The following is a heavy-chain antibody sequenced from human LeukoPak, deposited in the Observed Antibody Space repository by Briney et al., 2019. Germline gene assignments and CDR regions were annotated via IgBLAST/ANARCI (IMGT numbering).Heavy chain of an antibody. J-gene: IGHJ3*02. D-gene: IGHD2-15*01. CDR2: IRSKANSYAT. V-gene: IGHV3-73*01. CDR1: GFTFSGSA. Sequence: TGGSLRLSCAASGFTFSGSAMHWVRQASGKGLEWVGRIRSKANSYATAYAASVKGRFTISRDDSKNTAYLQMNSLKTEDTAVYYCTRQKFPWYPDAFDIWGQGTMVTVSS. CDR3: TRQKFPWYPDAFDI.